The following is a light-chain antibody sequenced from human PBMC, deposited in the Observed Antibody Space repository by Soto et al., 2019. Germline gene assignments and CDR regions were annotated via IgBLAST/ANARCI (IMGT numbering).Light chain of an antibody. CDR3: QQYGTSEII. V-gene: IGKV3-20*01. Sequence: EIVLTQSPATLSVSALERSTLSFRASQSLTNSFIAWYQQKPGQAPRLXIYDTSSRATGIPDRFSGSGSGTDFTLTISRLEPEDFAVFFCQQYGTSEIIFGQGTRLEIK. CDR2: DTS. J-gene: IGKJ5*01. CDR1: QSLTNSF.